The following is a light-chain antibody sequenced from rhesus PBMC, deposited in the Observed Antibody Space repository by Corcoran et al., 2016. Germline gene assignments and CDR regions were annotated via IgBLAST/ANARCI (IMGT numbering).Light chain of an antibody. CDR1: QRVTTS. V-gene: IGKV3-35*01. CDR2: DAS. J-gene: IGKJ1*01. CDR3: QQYNDWT. Sequence: EIVLTQSPGTLSLSPGGRATLSCRASQRVTTSLAWYQQKPGQAPRLLIYDASTRATGMPDRFSGSGSGTDFTLTISSLEPEDVGLYYCQQYNDWTFGQGTKVEIK.